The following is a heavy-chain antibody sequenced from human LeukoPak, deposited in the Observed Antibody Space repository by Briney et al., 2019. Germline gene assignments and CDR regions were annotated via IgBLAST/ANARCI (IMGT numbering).Heavy chain of an antibody. V-gene: IGHV3-23*01. CDR1: GFTFSSYA. D-gene: IGHD2-2*03. Sequence: GGSLRLSCAASGFTFSSYAMSWVRQAPGKGLEWVSAISGSGGSTYYADSVKGRFTISRDNSKNTLYLQMNSLRAEDTAVYYCAKDGGYCSSTSCYFHDYWGQGTLVTVSS. CDR2: ISGSGGST. J-gene: IGHJ4*02. CDR3: AKDGGYCSSTSCYFHDY.